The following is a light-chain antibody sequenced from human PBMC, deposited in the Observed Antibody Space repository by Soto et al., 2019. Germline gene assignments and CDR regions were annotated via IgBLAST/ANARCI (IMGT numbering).Light chain of an antibody. CDR2: GSS. CDR3: QQYGNSWT. J-gene: IGKJ1*01. V-gene: IGKV3-20*01. CDR1: QSVSSSY. Sequence: EIVLTQSPGTLPLSPGERATLSCRASQSVSSSYLAWYQQKPGQAPRLLIYGSSSRATGIPDRFSGSGSGTDFTLTISRLEPEDFAVYYCQQYGNSWTFGQGTKVELK.